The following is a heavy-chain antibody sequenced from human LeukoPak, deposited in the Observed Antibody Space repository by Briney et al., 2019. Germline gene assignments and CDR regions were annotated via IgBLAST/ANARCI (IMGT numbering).Heavy chain of an antibody. D-gene: IGHD4-17*01. CDR3: ARDQDFGPQYGDYQYYFDY. CDR1: GGTFSSYA. V-gene: IGHV1-69*05. J-gene: IGHJ4*02. Sequence: SVEVSCKASGGTFSSYAISWVRQAPGQGLEWMGRIIPIFGTANYAQKFQGRVTITTDESTSTAYMELSSLRSEDTAVYYCARDQDFGPQYGDYQYYFDYWGQGTLVTVSS. CDR2: IIPIFGTA.